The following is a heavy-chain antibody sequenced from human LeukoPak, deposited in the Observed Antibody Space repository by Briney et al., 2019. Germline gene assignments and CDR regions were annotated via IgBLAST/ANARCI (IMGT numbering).Heavy chain of an antibody. CDR1: GYTFTSYG. V-gene: IGHV1-18*01. Sequence: ASVKVSCKASGYTFTSYGISWVRQAPGQGLEWMGWISAYNGNTNYAQKFQGRVTMNTDTSTSTAYMELRSLRSDDTAVYYCARDGDYVWGSYRDRYYFDYWGQGTLVTVSS. CDR3: ARDGDYVWGSYRDRYYFDY. J-gene: IGHJ4*02. CDR2: ISAYNGNT. D-gene: IGHD3-16*02.